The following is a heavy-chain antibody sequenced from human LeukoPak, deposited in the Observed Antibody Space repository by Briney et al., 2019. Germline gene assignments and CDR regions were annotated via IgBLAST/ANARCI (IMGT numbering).Heavy chain of an antibody. V-gene: IGHV3-74*01. CDR3: ARPPAYDSRNYYFAY. CDR1: GFTFSTYW. D-gene: IGHD3-22*01. J-gene: IGHJ4*02. CDR2: IISDGSGT. Sequence: PGGSLRLSCAASGFTFSTYWMHWVRQVPGKGLVWVSHIISDGSGTSYADSVKGRFTISRGNAKNTLYLQMNSLRVEDTAVYYCARPPAYDSRNYYFAYWGQGILVTVSS.